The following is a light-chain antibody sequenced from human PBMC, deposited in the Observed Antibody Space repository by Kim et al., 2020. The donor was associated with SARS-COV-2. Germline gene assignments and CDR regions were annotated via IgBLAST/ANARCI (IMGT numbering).Light chain of an antibody. CDR2: GAS. V-gene: IGKV3D-15*03. CDR3: HQYNTWPPYT. J-gene: IGKJ2*01. Sequence: EIVMTQSPATLSVSPGERVTLSCRASHGVGTYLAWYQQKPGQAPRLLIYGASIRATDIPARFSGSGSETEFTLTISILQSEDFAVYYCHQYNTWPPYTFGQGTKLEI. CDR1: HGVGTY.